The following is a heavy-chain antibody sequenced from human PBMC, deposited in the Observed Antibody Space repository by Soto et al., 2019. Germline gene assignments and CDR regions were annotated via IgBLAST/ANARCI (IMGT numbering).Heavy chain of an antibody. CDR3: ARLWLYAGDYYMDV. V-gene: IGHV1-8*01. CDR1: GYSFTSYG. D-gene: IGHD2-8*01. Sequence: GASGKVSWKASGYSFTSYGINLVRPAPGQGLEWMGWMNPNSGNTGYAQKFQGRVTMTRNTSISTAYMELSSLRSEDTAVYYCARLWLYAGDYYMDVWGKGTTVTVSS. CDR2: MNPNSGNT. J-gene: IGHJ6*03.